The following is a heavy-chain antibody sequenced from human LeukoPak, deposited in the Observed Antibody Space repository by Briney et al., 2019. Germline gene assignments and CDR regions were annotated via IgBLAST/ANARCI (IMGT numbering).Heavy chain of an antibody. Sequence: SETLSLTCAVYGGSFSGYYWSWIRQPPGKGLEWIGEINHSGSTNYNPSLKSRVTISVDTSKNQFSLKLSSVTAAGTAVYYCASGTGLEYWGQGTLVTVSS. CDR3: ASGTGLEY. V-gene: IGHV4-34*01. J-gene: IGHJ4*02. D-gene: IGHD6-19*01. CDR2: INHSGST. CDR1: GGSFSGYY.